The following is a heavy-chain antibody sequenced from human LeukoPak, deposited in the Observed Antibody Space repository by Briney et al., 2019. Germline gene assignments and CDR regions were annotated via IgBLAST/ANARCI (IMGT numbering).Heavy chain of an antibody. CDR2: IIPIFGTA. Sequence: SVKVSCKASGGTFSSYAISWVRQAPGQGLEWMRGIIPIFGTANYAQKFQGRVTITADESTSTAYMELSSLRSEDTAVYYCARDTYDFSGLTGPYRVYMDVWGKGTTVTVSS. D-gene: IGHD3-3*01. CDR3: ARDTYDFSGLTGPYRVYMDV. CDR1: GGTFSSYA. J-gene: IGHJ6*03. V-gene: IGHV1-69*13.